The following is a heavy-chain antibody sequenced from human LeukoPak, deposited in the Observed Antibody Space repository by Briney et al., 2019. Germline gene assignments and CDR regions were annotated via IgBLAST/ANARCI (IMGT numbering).Heavy chain of an antibody. V-gene: IGHV4-34*01. CDR2: INHSGST. CDR3: ASGRSRYCSGGSCSIFDY. J-gene: IGHJ4*02. Sequence: SETLSLTCAVYGGSFSGYYWSWIRQPPGKGLEWIGEINHSGSTNYNPSLKSRVTISVDTSKNQFSLKLSSVTAADTAVYYCASGRSRYCSGGSCSIFDYWGQGTLATVSS. CDR1: GGSFSGYY. D-gene: IGHD2-15*01.